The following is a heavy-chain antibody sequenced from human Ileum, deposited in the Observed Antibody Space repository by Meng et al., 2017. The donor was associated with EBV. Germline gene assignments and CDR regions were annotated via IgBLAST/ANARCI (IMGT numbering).Heavy chain of an antibody. D-gene: IGHD4-17*01. CDR1: GFTFSSYA. J-gene: IGHJ4*02. Sequence: QLQGVESGGGVVQPGRSLRLSCVASGFTFSSYAMHWVRQAPGKGLEWVAVIWYDGSQEYYADSVKGRFTISRDNSKNTLSLQMNSLRAEDTAVYYCARDDYADTKVDFDYWGQGTLVTVSS. CDR2: IWYDGSQE. V-gene: IGHV3-33*01. CDR3: ARDDYADTKVDFDY.